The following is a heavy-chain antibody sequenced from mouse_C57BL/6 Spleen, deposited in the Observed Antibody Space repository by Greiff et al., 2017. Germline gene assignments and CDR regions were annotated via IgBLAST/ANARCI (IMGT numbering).Heavy chain of an antibody. V-gene: IGHV2-2*01. Sequence: QVQLKESGPGLVQPSQSLSITCTVSGFSLTSYGVHWVRQSPGKGLEWLGVIWSGGSTDYNAAFISRLSISKDNSKSQVFFKMNSLQADDTAIYYCARPEPSNYYGRDYYAMDYWGQGTSVTVSS. CDR2: IWSGGST. CDR1: GFSLTSYG. D-gene: IGHD1-1*01. CDR3: ARPEPSNYYGRDYYAMDY. J-gene: IGHJ4*01.